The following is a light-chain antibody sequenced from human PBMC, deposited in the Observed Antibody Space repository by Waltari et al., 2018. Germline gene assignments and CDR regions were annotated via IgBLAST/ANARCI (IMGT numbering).Light chain of an antibody. CDR3: CSYAGSSTYV. CDR2: EGS. V-gene: IGLV2-23*01. J-gene: IGLJ1*01. Sequence: QSALLQPASVSGSPGQPITLPCTGTSSDVRSYNLAPWYQHHPGKATKHLIYEGSKRPSGVSNRFSGSKSGNTASLTISGLQAEDEADYYCCSYAGSSTYVFGTGTKVTVL. CDR1: SSDVRSYNL.